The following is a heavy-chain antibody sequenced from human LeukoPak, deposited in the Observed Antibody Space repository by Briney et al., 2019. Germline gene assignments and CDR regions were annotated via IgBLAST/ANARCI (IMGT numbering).Heavy chain of an antibody. V-gene: IGHV1-2*02. J-gene: IGHJ4*02. CDR2: INPNSGGT. CDR3: ARSYSSDWEFDY. D-gene: IGHD6-19*01. Sequence: ASVEVSCKASGYTFTGYYMHWVRQAPGQGLEWMGWINPNSGGTNYAQKFQGRVTMTRDTSISTAYMELSRLRSDDTAVYYCARSYSSDWEFDYWGQGTLVTVSS. CDR1: GYTFTGYY.